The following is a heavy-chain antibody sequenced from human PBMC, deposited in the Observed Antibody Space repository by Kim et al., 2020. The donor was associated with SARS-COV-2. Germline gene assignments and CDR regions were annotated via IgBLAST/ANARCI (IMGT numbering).Heavy chain of an antibody. D-gene: IGHD3-16*02. Sequence: GGSLRLSCAASGFTFSDYYMSWIRQAPGKGLEWVSYISSSSSYTNYADSVKGRFTISRDNAKNSLYLQMNSLRAEDTAVYCCARVGYDYVWGSYRDYYYYYGMDVWGQGTTVTVSS. J-gene: IGHJ6*02. CDR1: GFTFSDYY. V-gene: IGHV3-11*05. CDR3: ARVGYDYVWGSYRDYYYYYGMDV. CDR2: ISSSSSYT.